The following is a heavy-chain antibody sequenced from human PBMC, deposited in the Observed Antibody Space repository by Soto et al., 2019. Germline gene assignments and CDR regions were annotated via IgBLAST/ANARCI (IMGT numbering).Heavy chain of an antibody. CDR3: AKGVDIEGYGMDV. CDR1: GFTFSSYG. D-gene: IGHD5-12*01. CDR2: ISYDGSNK. J-gene: IGHJ6*02. V-gene: IGHV3-30*18. Sequence: GGSLRLSCAASGFTFSSYGMHWVRQAPGKGLEWVAVISYDGSNKHYADSVKGRFTISRDNSKNTLYLQMNSLRAEDTAVYYCAKGVDIEGYGMDVWGQGTTVTVSS.